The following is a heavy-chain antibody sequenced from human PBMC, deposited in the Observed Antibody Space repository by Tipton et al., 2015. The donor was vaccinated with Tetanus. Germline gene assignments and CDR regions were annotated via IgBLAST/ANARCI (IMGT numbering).Heavy chain of an antibody. J-gene: IGHJ6*02. Sequence: QSGAEVKKPGASVKVSCKASGYTFTHYGISWVRQAPRQGLEWVGWISPFTGDTEYAQNLQDRLILTTDTSTATAYVEVRSLTSDDTAVYYCARDRAVPVQAYGTDVWGQGTSVTVSS. CDR1: GYTFTHYG. V-gene: IGHV1-18*01. CDR3: ARDRAVPVQAYGTDV. D-gene: IGHD6-19*01. CDR2: ISPFTGDT.